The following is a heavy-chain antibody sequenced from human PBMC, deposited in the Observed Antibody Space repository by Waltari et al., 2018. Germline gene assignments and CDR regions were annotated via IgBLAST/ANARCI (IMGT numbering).Heavy chain of an antibody. D-gene: IGHD3-10*01. CDR2: INHSGST. V-gene: IGHV4-34*01. J-gene: IGHJ6*02. CDR3: ARLRLRGFTMVRGVTDRDYYYYGMDV. CDR1: GGSFSGYY. Sequence: QVQLQQWGAGLLKPSETLSLTCAVYGGSFSGYYWSWIRQPPGQGLEWFGEINHSGSTNYNPSLKSRVTISVDTVKNQVSLKLGSVTAADTAGYYCARLRLRGFTMVRGVTDRDYYYYGMDVWGQGTTVTVSS.